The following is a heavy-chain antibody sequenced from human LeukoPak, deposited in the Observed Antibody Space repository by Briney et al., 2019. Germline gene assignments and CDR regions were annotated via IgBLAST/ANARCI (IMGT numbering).Heavy chain of an antibody. D-gene: IGHD6-13*01. J-gene: IGHJ4*02. CDR1: GGSFSGYY. CDR2: INHSGST. V-gene: IGHV4-34*01. CDR3: ATRYSSSWYFGISFGGYFDY. Sequence: SETLSLTCAVYGGSFSGYYWSWIRQPPGKGLEWIGEINHSGSTNYNPSLKSRVTISVDTSKNQFFLKLSSVTAADTAVYYCATRYSSSWYFGISFGGYFDYWGQGTLVTVSS.